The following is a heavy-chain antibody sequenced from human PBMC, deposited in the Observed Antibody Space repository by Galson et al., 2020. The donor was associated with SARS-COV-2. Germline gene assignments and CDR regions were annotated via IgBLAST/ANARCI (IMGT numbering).Heavy chain of an antibody. CDR1: GFTFDDYA. J-gene: IGHJ4*02. D-gene: IGHD2-2*01. CDR2: ISWRSDHI. Sequence: GGSLRLSCVGSGFTFDDYAMHWVRQVPGKGLEWVSGISWRSDHIVYADSVRDRFTISRDNAKKSLYLEMNSLRTEDTAFYYCTRDRTYHPTSGYFDNWGQGTQVTVSS. V-gene: IGHV3-9*01. CDR3: TRDRTYHPTSGYFDN.